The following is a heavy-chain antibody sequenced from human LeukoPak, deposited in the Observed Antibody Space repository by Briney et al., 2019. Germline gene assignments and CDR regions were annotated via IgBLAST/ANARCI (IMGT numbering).Heavy chain of an antibody. CDR3: ARHLREFRLNWFDP. CDR2: IYYSGST. J-gene: IGHJ5*02. CDR1: GGSISSSSYY. V-gene: IGHV4-39*01. Sequence: SETLSLTCTVSGGSISSSSYYWGWIRQPPGKGLEWIGSIYYSGSTYYNPSLKSRVTISVDTSKNQFSLKLSSVTAADTAVYYCARHLREFRLNWFDPWGQGTLVTVSS. D-gene: IGHD3-10*01.